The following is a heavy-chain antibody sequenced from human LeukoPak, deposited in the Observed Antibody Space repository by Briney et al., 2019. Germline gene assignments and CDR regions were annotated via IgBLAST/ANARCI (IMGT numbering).Heavy chain of an antibody. V-gene: IGHV1-2*03. Sequence: LGASVKVSCKALGYTFTDHYFHWLRQAPGQGLEWMGWIHPGRGDTNYAQKFQGRVTMTRDTSISTVYMELSRLTSDDTAVYSCARDPAQTYYYDPWGQGTLVTVSS. CDR1: GYTFTDHY. D-gene: IGHD3-22*01. CDR2: IHPGRGDT. CDR3: ARDPAQTYYYDP. J-gene: IGHJ4*02.